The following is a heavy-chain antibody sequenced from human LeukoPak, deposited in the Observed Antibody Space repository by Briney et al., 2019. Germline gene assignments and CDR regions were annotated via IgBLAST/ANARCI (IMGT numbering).Heavy chain of an antibody. Sequence: GGSLRLSCAASGFTFSSYEMNWVRQAPGKGLEWVSYISSSGSTIYYADSVKGRFTISRDNAQNSLYLQMNSLRTEDTAVYFCARERGYSSSCYDYWGQGTLVTVSS. V-gene: IGHV3-48*03. J-gene: IGHJ4*02. CDR2: ISSSGSTI. D-gene: IGHD6-13*01. CDR1: GFTFSSYE. CDR3: ARERGYSSSCYDY.